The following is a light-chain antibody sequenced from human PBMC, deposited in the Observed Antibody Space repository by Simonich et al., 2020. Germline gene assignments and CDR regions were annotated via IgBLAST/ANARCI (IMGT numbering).Light chain of an antibody. CDR3: QKYNSAPWT. CDR1: QGISNY. CDR2: AAS. Sequence: DIQMTQSPSSLSASVGDRVTITCRACQGISNYLAWYQQKPGQVPKLLIYAASTLQSGVPSRFSGSGSGTDFTLTISSLQPEDVATYYCQKYNSAPWTFGQGTKVEIK. J-gene: IGKJ1*01. V-gene: IGKV1-27*01.